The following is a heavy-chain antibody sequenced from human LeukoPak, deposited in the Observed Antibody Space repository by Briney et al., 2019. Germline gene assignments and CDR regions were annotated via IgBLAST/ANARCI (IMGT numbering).Heavy chain of an antibody. CDR2: INPKSGGT. V-gene: IGHV1-2*02. Sequence: ASVKVSCMASRYSFNRYYMHLLRQAPGQGLEWMGWINPKSGGTNYAQKFQGRVTMTRDTSISTAYMELSRLRSDDTAVYYCARGSCGNDFLPEPGGQGTLVTVSS. J-gene: IGHJ4*02. CDR1: RYSFNRYY. CDR3: ARGSCGNDFLPEP. D-gene: IGHD5-12*01.